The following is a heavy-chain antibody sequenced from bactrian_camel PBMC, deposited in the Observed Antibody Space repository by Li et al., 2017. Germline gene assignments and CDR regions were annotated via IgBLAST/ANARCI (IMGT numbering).Heavy chain of an antibody. Sequence: HVQLVESGGGSVQPGGSLRLSCVVSGYSDSVNCMGWTRQSPGKQREGVAAITNDGSLSYGDQVQGRFTISKDSATNTLYLQMNNLKPEDTAMYVCAALNPRCDCEADSWCFDRPRDYNYWGQGTQVTVS. J-gene: IGHJ4*01. CDR3: AALNPRCDCEADSWCFDRPRDYNY. CDR1: GYSDSVNC. CDR2: ITNDGSL. D-gene: IGHD3*01. V-gene: IGHV3S53*01.